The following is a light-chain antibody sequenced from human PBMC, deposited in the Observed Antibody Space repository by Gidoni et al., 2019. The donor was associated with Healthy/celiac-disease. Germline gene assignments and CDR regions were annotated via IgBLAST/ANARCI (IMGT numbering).Light chain of an antibody. Sequence: DIVMTQSPLSLPVPPGEPASISCRSSQSLLHSNGYNYLDWYLQKPGQSPQLLIYLGSNRASGVPDRCSGSGSGTDFTLKISRVEAEDVGVYYCMQALQTPQYTFGQGTKLEIK. CDR1: QSLLHSNGYNY. CDR3: MQALQTPQYT. V-gene: IGKV2-28*01. CDR2: LGS. J-gene: IGKJ2*01.